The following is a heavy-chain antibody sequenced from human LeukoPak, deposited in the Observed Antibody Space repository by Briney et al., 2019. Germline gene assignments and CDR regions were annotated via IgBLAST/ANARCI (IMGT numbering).Heavy chain of an antibody. D-gene: IGHD3-3*01. V-gene: IGHV3-7*01. J-gene: IGHJ6*03. CDR1: EFAFSEHS. CDR2: IKQDGSEK. Sequence: GGSLRLSCAPSEFAFSEHSMNWVRQAPGKGLEWVANIKQDGSEKYYVDSVKGRFTISRDNAKNSLYLQMNSLRAEDTAVYYCARESRGNYDFWSGYAFYYYYYYMDVWGKGTTVTVSS. CDR3: ARESRGNYDFWSGYAFYYYYYYMDV.